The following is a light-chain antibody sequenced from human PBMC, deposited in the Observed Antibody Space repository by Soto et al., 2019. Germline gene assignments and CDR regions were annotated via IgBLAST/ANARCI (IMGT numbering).Light chain of an antibody. V-gene: IGKV2-24*01. CDR2: KIS. J-gene: IGKJ1*01. CDR3: MQATHFPRT. CDR1: ESLPHIDGTTY. Sequence: DIVMTQTPLSSPVTLGQPASISCRSSESLPHIDGTTYLSWLQQRPGQPPRVIIYKISDRLSGVPDRFSGSGVGTDFTLKISRVEAEDVGVYYCMQATHFPRTFGQGTKVELK.